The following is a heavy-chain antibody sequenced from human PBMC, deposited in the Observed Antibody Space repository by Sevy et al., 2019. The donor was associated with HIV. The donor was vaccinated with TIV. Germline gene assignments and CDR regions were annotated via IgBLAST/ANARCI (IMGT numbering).Heavy chain of an antibody. CDR2: ISSSGNTV. Sequence: GGSLRLSCAASGFTFSNYEMNWLRQAPGKGLEWVSYISSSGNTVYYAEAVKGRFTISRDNAKNSLYLQMNSLRVEDTAVYYCAGYFYWGQGALVTVSS. CDR1: GFTFSNYE. J-gene: IGHJ4*02. CDR3: AGYFY. V-gene: IGHV3-48*03.